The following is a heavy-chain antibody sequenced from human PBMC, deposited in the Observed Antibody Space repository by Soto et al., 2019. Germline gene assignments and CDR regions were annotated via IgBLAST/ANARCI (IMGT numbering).Heavy chain of an antibody. V-gene: IGHV4-4*02. CDR2: IFQSGST. D-gene: IGHD6-19*01. J-gene: IGHJ5*02. CDR1: GGTIRSPDW. Sequence: QVQLQESGPGLVEPSGTLSLTCGVSGGTIRSPDWWTWVRQPPGKGLEWIGEIFQSGSTNYTPSLEIRVTISVDKSKNQFSLTLTSVTAAETAVYFCARGRGRYSSGWSWFDPWGQGILVTVSS. CDR3: ARGRGRYSSGWSWFDP.